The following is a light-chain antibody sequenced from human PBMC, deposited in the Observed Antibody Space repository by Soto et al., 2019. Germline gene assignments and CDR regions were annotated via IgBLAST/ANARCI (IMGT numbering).Light chain of an antibody. J-gene: IGLJ2*01. Sequence: QSALTQPASVSGSPGRSITISCTNSDFGGYYFVAWYQHHPGKAPKLIIYDVTSRPSGVSSRFSGSKSGNTASLTISGLQAEDEADYYCSSYRSRNTPVFGGGTKLTVL. CDR3: SSYRSRNTPV. CDR2: DVT. V-gene: IGLV2-14*03. CDR1: NSDFGGYYF.